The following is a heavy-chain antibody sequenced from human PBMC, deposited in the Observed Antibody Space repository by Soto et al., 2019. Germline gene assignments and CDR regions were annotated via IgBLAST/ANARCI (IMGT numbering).Heavy chain of an antibody. J-gene: IGHJ4*02. Sequence: SETLSLTCTVSGGSISSGGYYWSWIRQHPGKGLEWIGYIYYSGSTYYNPSLKSRVTISVDTSKNQFSLKLSSVTAADTAVYYCARDRVSSSWYGDFDYWGQGTLVTVSS. CDR1: GGSISSGGYY. CDR3: ARDRVSSSWYGDFDY. CDR2: IYYSGST. D-gene: IGHD6-13*01. V-gene: IGHV4-31*03.